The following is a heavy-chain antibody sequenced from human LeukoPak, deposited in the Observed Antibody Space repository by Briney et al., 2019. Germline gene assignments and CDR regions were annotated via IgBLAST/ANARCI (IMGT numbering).Heavy chain of an antibody. V-gene: IGHV4-59*08. CDR3: ARRCNFYDSSGYGWFDP. Sequence: SETLSLTCTVSGGSISSYYWSWIRQPPGKGLEWIGYIYYSGSTNYNPSLKSRVTISVDTSKNQFSLKLSSVTAADTAVYYCARRCNFYDSSGYGWFDPWGEGTLVTVSS. D-gene: IGHD3-22*01. CDR2: IYYSGST. CDR1: GGSISSYY. J-gene: IGHJ5*02.